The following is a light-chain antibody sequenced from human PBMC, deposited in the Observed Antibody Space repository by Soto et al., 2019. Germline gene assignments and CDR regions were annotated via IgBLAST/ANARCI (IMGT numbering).Light chain of an antibody. CDR3: QTWGIGGDVV. J-gene: IGLJ2*01. V-gene: IGLV4-69*01. CDR2: VNSDGSH. CDR1: SGHSSDA. Sequence: QLVLTQPPSAPTSLGASVKLTFTLSSGHSSDAIASHQQPPKQGPRYMMKVNSDGSHKKGDGIPDRFSGSTSGAERYLTISRLHSEDEADYYCQTWGIGGDVVFGGGTKVTVL.